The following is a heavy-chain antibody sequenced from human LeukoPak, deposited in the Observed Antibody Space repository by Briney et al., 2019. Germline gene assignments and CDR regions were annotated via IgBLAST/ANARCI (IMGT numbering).Heavy chain of an antibody. Sequence: CGPTQVILTQLLMLPCTLSGYPLGTGCGGVGWMRQPPGKALEWLALIYWNDDKRYSPTLKSRLTITTDTYKNQLVLTITNMDPVDAAAYYCAHVPGYIAAATGNWFDPWGQGTLVTVSS. CDR1: GYPLGTGCGG. D-gene: IGHD6-25*01. CDR3: AHVPGYIAAATGNWFDP. V-gene: IGHV2-5*01. J-gene: IGHJ5*02. CDR2: IYWNDDK.